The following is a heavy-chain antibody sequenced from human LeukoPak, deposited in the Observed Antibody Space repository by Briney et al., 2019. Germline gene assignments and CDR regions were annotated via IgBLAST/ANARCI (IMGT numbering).Heavy chain of an antibody. J-gene: IGHJ4*02. V-gene: IGHV3-7*01. CDR3: ARIGYSSSSFDY. D-gene: IGHD6-6*01. CDR1: KFTFNNYW. Sequence: GGSLRLSCAASKFTFNNYWMSWVRQAPGKGLEWVANINQDETVRYYVDSVKGRFTISRDNAKNSLYLQMNSLRAEDTAVYYCARIGYSSSSFDYWGQGTLVT. CDR2: INQDETVR.